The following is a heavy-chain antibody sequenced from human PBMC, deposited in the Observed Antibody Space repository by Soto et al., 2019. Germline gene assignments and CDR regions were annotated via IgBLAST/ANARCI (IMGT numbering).Heavy chain of an antibody. CDR2: IRTSGST. V-gene: IGHV4-4*07. Sequence: QVQLQESGPGLLKPSETLSLTCTVPGGSIRSYCWTWIRQPPGEGLEWMGRIRTSGSTNNNPCLNSRVTISVGTQLDPSSLQLSSVTVADTAVYYCAGGGSIVVATRRLMDVWGEGTTVTVSS. CDR1: GGSIRSYC. CDR3: AGGGSIVVATRRLMDV. D-gene: IGHD3-22*01. J-gene: IGHJ6*03.